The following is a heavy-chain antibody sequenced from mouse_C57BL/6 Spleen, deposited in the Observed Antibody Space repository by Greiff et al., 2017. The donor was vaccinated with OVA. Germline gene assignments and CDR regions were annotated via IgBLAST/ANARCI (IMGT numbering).Heavy chain of an antibody. Sequence: QVQLKQSGPELVKPGASVKISCKASGYAFSSSWMNWVKQRPGKGLEWIGRIYPGDGDTNYNGKFKGKATLTADKSSSTAYMQLSSLTSEDSAVYFCARGGAGTGFAYWGQGTLVTVSA. D-gene: IGHD4-1*01. CDR1: GYAFSSSW. CDR3: ARGGAGTGFAY. CDR2: IYPGDGDT. V-gene: IGHV1-82*01. J-gene: IGHJ3*01.